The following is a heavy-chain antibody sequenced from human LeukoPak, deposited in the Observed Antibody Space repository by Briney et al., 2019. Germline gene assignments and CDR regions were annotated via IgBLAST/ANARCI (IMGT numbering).Heavy chain of an antibody. CDR2: IYFSRST. CDR3: ARVARGITMIRGVRYWFDP. D-gene: IGHD3-10*01. CDR1: GGSISSFY. Sequence: SETLSLTCTVSGGSISSFYWSWFYWSWIRQPPGKGLEWIGYIYFSRSTNSNPSLKSRVTISVDTSKNQFSVKLSSVTAADTAVYYCARVARGITMIRGVRYWFDPWGQGTLVTVSS. V-gene: IGHV4-59*08. J-gene: IGHJ5*02.